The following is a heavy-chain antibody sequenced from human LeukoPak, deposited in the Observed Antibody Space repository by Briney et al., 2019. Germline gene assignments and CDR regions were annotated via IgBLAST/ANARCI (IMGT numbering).Heavy chain of an antibody. J-gene: IGHJ4*02. D-gene: IGHD4-17*01. CDR1: GGSISSYY. CDR3: XXXXXXYGDFFHDY. V-gene: IGHV4-59*01. CDR2: IYYSGST. Sequence: SETLSLTCTVSGGSISSYYWSWIRQPPGKGLEWIGYIYYSGSTNYNPSLKSRVTISVDTSKNQFSLKLSSVTAADTAVYYCXXXXXXYGDFFHDYWGQGTLVTVSS.